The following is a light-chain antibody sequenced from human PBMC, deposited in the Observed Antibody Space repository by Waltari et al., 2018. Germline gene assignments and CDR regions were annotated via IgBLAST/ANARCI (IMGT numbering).Light chain of an antibody. Sequence: QSALTQPASVSASPGQSITISCTGTSSDIGGYHYVSWYPQHPGKVPKLMIYDVARWPSGVSKRFSGSKSGNTASLTISGLQAEDEADYYCASYTSTNTVIFGGGTKVTVL. CDR2: DVA. CDR1: SSDIGGYHY. J-gene: IGLJ2*01. CDR3: ASYTSTNTVI. V-gene: IGLV2-14*03.